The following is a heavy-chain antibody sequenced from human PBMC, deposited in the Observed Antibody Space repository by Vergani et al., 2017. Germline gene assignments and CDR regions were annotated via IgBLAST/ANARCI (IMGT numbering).Heavy chain of an antibody. J-gene: IGHJ4*02. V-gene: IGHV3-9*01. CDR3: AKDTSNYDFWSGYYDY. CDR1: GFTFDDYA. Sequence: EVQLVESGGGLVQPGRSLRLSCAASGFTFDDYAMHWVRQAPGKGLEWVSGISWNSGSIGYADSVKGRFTISRDNAKNSLYLQMNSLRAEDTALYYCAKDTSNYDFWSGYYDYWGQGTLVTVSS. CDR2: ISWNSGSI. D-gene: IGHD3-3*01.